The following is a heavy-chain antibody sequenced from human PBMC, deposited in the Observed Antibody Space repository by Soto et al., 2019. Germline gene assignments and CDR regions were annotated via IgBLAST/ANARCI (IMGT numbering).Heavy chain of an antibody. Sequence: GASVKVSFKASGGTFSSYAISWLRQAPGQGLEWMGGIIPIFGTANYAQKFQGRVTITADESTSTAYMELSSLRSEDTAVYYCARVVFSSSSSRRDDAFDIWGQGTMVTVSS. CDR2: IIPIFGTA. CDR3: ARVVFSSSSSRRDDAFDI. D-gene: IGHD6-6*01. J-gene: IGHJ3*02. V-gene: IGHV1-69*13. CDR1: GGTFSSYA.